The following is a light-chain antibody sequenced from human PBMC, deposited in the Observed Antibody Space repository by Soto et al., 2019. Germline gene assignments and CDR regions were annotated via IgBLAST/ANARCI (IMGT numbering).Light chain of an antibody. J-gene: IGKJ1*01. CDR2: SAS. CDR3: QQSYSTPRT. V-gene: IGKV1-39*01. Sequence: DIPLTQSPSSLSASVGDRVTLTCRASQSISNYLHWYQHKPGKAPKLLIYSASSLHGGVPSRFSGGGSGADFTLTISSLQPEDFATYYCQQSYSTPRTFGQGTKVEIK. CDR1: QSISNY.